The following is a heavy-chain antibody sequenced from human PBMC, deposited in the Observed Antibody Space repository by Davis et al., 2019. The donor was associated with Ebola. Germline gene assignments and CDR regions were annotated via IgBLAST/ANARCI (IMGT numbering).Heavy chain of an antibody. Sequence: GESLKISCAASGFTLSNYWMSWVRQAPGKGLEWVANIKQDGSEKYYVDSVKGRFNISRDKAKNSLYLQMNSLRDEDTAVYYCARDIVSKIGGWNYWGQGTLVTVSS. CDR1: GFTLSNYW. D-gene: IGHD5/OR15-5a*01. V-gene: IGHV3-7*01. CDR2: IKQDGSEK. J-gene: IGHJ4*02. CDR3: ARDIVSKIGGWNY.